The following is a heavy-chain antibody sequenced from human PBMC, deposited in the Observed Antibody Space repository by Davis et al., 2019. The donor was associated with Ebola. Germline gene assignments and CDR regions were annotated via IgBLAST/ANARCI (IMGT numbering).Heavy chain of an antibody. D-gene: IGHD3-10*01. CDR2: ISSSSSYI. CDR3: ARESLWGSGSSRTDSG. J-gene: IGHJ4*02. CDR1: GFTFSSYS. V-gene: IGHV3-21*01. Sequence: GESLKISCAASGFTFSSYSMNWVRQAPGKRLEWVSSISSSSSYIYYADSVKGRFTISRDNAKNSLYLQMNSLRAEDTAVYYCARESLWGSGSSRTDSGWGQGTLVTVSS.